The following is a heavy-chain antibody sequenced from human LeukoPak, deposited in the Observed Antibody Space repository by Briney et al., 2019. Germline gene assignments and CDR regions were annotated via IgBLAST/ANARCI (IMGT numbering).Heavy chain of an antibody. CDR1: GGSISSGGYY. J-gene: IGHJ4*02. D-gene: IGHD3-10*01. V-gene: IGHV4-61*02. CDR2: IYTSGST. CDR3: ARERSGSYDEHFDY. Sequence: SETLSLTCTVSGGSISSGGYYWSWIRQPAGKGLEWIGRIYTSGSTDYNPSLKSRVTISFDTSKNQFSLKLSSVTAADTAVYYCARERSGSYDEHFDYWGQGTLVTVSS.